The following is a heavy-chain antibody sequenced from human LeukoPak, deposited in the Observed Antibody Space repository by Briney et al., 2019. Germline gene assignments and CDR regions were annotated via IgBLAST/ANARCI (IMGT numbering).Heavy chain of an antibody. V-gene: IGHV1-2*02. D-gene: IGHD7-27*01. J-gene: IGHJ4*02. CDR1: GFTFTAYY. CDR2: INPNSGGT. Sequence: ASVKVSCKASGFTFTAYYMHWVRQAPGQGLEWMGWINPNSGGTNYAQKFQGRVTMTRDTSISTAYMELSRLRSDGTAVYYCARGPHWDPHFDYWGQGTLVTVSS. CDR3: ARGPHWDPHFDY.